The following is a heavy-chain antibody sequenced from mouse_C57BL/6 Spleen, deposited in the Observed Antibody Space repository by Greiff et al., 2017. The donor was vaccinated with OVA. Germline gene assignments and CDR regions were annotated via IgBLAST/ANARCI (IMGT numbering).Heavy chain of an antibody. V-gene: IGHV1-5*01. CDR3: TQASYDWYFDV. CDR2: IYPGNSDT. D-gene: IGHD1-1*01. J-gene: IGHJ1*03. Sequence: EVQLQQPGAELARPGASVKMSCKTSGYTFTSYWMHWVKQRPGQGLEWIGAIYPGNSDTSYNQKFKGKAKLTAVTSASTAYMELSSLTNEDSAVYYCTQASYDWYFDVWGTGTTVTVSS. CDR1: GYTFTSYW.